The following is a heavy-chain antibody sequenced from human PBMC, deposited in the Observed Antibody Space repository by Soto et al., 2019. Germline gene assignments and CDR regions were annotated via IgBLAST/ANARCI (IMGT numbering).Heavy chain of an antibody. CDR2: ISGSGGST. D-gene: IGHD3-3*01. Sequence: VGSLRLSCAASGFTFSSYAMSWVRHSPGKGLEWVSAISGSGGSTYYADSVKGRFTISRDNSKNTLYLQMNSLRAEDTAVYYCAKKATEFWSGYAYWCQGTLVTVSS. V-gene: IGHV3-23*01. CDR1: GFTFSSYA. J-gene: IGHJ4*02. CDR3: AKKATEFWSGYAY.